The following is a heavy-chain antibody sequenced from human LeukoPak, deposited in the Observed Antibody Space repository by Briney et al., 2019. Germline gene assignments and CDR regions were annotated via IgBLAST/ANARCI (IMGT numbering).Heavy chain of an antibody. CDR3: ARVCTSCHTDYYYYLDV. D-gene: IGHD2-2*02. V-gene: IGHV1-24*01. CDR2: FDPEDGET. Sequence: GASVKVSCKVSGYTLTELSMHWVRQGPGKGLEWMGGFDPEDGETIYAQKFQGRVTMTEDTSTDTAYMELSSLRSEDTAVYYCARVCTSCHTDYYYYLDVWGKGTTVTVSS. J-gene: IGHJ6*03. CDR1: GYTLTELS.